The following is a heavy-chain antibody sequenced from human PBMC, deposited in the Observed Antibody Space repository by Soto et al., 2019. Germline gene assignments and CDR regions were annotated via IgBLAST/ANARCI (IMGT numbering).Heavy chain of an antibody. V-gene: IGHV4-34*01. CDR2: INHSGST. Sequence: PSETLSLTCAVYGGSFSGYYWTWIRQPPGTGLEWIGEINHSGSTNYNPSLKSRVTISVDTSKNQFSLKLSSVTAADTAMYYCARRCLDYGMDVWGQGTTVTVSS. D-gene: IGHD2-2*01. CDR1: GGSFSGYY. CDR3: ARRCLDYGMDV. J-gene: IGHJ6*02.